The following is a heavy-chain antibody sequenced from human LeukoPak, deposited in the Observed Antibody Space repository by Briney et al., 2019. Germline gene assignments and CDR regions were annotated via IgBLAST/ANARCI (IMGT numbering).Heavy chain of an antibody. J-gene: IGHJ4*02. CDR1: GFTFSSYA. V-gene: IGHV3-23*01. Sequence: GGSLRLSCAASGFTFSSYAMGWVRQAPGKGLEWVSAISGSGGSTYYADSVKGRFTISRDNSKNTLYLQMNSLRAEDTAVYYCAKDDFVVRITGKTSPFDYWGQGTLVTVSS. CDR3: AKDDFVVRITGKTSPFDY. D-gene: IGHD1/OR15-1a*01. CDR2: ISGSGGST.